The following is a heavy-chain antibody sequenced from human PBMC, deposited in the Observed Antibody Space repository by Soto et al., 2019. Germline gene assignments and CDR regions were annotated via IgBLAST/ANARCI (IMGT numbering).Heavy chain of an antibody. CDR3: CNGRIVVAGRRAYYAWDV. Sequence: QVQLLQSGAEVKKSGSSVKVSCKASGGNPSNSAFSWVRQAPGQGLEWVGGVIPAFGIVKYAQSLGGRVTITADESTNTAYMELSSLRLDDTAVYFCCNGRIVVAGRRAYYAWDVWGHLTSGSVSS. J-gene: IGHJ6*02. CDR2: VIPAFGIV. D-gene: IGHD2-15*01. V-gene: IGHV1-69*01. CDR1: GGNPSNSA.